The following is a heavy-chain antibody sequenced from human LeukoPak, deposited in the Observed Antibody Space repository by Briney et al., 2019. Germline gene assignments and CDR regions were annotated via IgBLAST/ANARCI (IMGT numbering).Heavy chain of an antibody. CDR2: INHSGST. CDR3: ARANGEYKTTVTPWDYYYYYGMDV. CDR1: GGSFSGYY. Sequence: SETLSLTCAVYGGSFSGYYWSWIRQPPGKGLEWIGEINHSGSTNYNPSLKSRVTISVDTSKNQFSLKLSSVTAADTVVYYCARANGEYKTTVTPWDYYYYYGMDVWGQGTTVTVSS. V-gene: IGHV4-34*01. J-gene: IGHJ6*02. D-gene: IGHD4-17*01.